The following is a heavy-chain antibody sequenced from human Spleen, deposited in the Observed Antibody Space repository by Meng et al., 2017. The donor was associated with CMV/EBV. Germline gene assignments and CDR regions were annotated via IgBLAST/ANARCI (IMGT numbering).Heavy chain of an antibody. J-gene: IGHJ2*01. CDR2: INSDGSST. CDR1: GFTFSSYW. V-gene: IGHV3-74*01. CDR3: ARVPSCTNGVCYHYFDL. Sequence: GGSLRLSCGASGFTFSSYWMHWVRQAPGKGLVWVSRINSDGSSTSYADSVKGRFTVSRDNAKNTLYLQMSSLRVEDTGVYYCARVPSCTNGVCYHYFDLWGRGTVVTVSS. D-gene: IGHD2-8*01.